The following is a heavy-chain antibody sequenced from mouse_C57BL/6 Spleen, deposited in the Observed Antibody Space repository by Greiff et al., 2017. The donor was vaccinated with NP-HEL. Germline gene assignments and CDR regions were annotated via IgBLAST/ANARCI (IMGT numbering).Heavy chain of an antibody. CDR3: ALYGSTAWFAY. J-gene: IGHJ3*01. D-gene: IGHD1-1*01. V-gene: IGHV1-22*01. Sequence: EVQRVESGPELVKPGASVKMSCKASGYTFTDYNMHWVKQSHGKILEWIGYINPNNGGTSYNQKFKGKATLTVNKSSSTAYMELRSLTSEDSAVYYCALYGSTAWFAYWGQGTLVTVSA. CDR1: GYTFTDYN. CDR2: INPNNGGT.